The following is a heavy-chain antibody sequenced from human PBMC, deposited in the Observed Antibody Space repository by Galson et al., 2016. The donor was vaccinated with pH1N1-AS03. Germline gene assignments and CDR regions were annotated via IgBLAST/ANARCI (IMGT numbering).Heavy chain of an antibody. Sequence: SVKVSCKAAGGTFGNFVFTWVRQAPGQGLEWIGGIIPFFGSANYTQKLQDRVEITVDKSTRTVDMELRRLRYEDTAVYYCARDKWFGELAYYYYYGMDVWGQGTTVTVSS. D-gene: IGHD3-10*01. J-gene: IGHJ6*02. CDR2: IIPFFGSA. CDR1: GGTFGNFV. CDR3: ARDKWFGELAYYYYYGMDV. V-gene: IGHV1-69*06.